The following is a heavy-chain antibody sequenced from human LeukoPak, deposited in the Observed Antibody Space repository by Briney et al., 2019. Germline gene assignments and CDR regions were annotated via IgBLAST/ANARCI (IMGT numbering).Heavy chain of an antibody. D-gene: IGHD3-22*01. V-gene: IGHV4-61*02. Sequence: SQTLSLTCTVSGGSISSGSYYWSWIRQPAGKGLEWIGRIYTGGSTNYNPSLKSRVTISVDTSKNQFSLKLNSVTAADTAVYYCARVTTGGYYNCWGQGTLVTVSS. CDR3: ARVTTGGYYNC. CDR2: IYTGGST. CDR1: GGSISSGSYY. J-gene: IGHJ4*02.